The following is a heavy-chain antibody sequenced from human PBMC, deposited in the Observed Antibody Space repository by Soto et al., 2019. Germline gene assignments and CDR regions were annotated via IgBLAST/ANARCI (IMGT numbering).Heavy chain of an antibody. V-gene: IGHV1-18*01. D-gene: IGHD2-2*01. J-gene: IGHJ5*01. CDR2: ISAYSGNT. Sequence: ASGMVSCKACGSTITSNGISWVRQAPGQGIEWMGWISAYSGNTNYAQKLQGRVTMTTDTSTSTAYMELRSLRSDDTAVHSCARALYSISTRCYLNCFDSRCQGLLVSVFS. CDR3: ARALYSISTRCYLNCFDS. CDR1: GSTITSNG.